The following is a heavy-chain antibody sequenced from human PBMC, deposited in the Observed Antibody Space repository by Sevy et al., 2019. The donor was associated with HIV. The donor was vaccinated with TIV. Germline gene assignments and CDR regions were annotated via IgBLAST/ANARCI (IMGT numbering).Heavy chain of an antibody. D-gene: IGHD6-19*01. CDR1: GFTFSRHA. J-gene: IGHJ5*02. V-gene: IGHV3-30-3*01. CDR3: ARSAVAGIEAWFDP. CDR2: ILYDGSNK. Sequence: GGSLRLSCVGSGFTFSRHAMHWVRQAPGKGLEWVAVILYDGSNKYYADSVKGRFTISRDNSKNTLDLEMNSLRPEDTAVYYCARSAVAGIEAWFDPWGLGTLVTVPS.